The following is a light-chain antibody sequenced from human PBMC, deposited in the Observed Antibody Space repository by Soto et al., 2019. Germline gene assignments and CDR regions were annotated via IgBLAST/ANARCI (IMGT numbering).Light chain of an antibody. CDR3: SSYRIRSPPDDV. CDR1: SSDVGGYNF. CDR2: DVS. Sequence: QSVLTQPASVSGSPGQSITISCIGTSSDVGGYNFVSWYQQHPGEAPKLIIFDVSHRPSGISTRFSGSKSGNTASLTISGLQAEDEADYYCSSYRIRSPPDDVFGTGTKVTVL. V-gene: IGLV2-14*03. J-gene: IGLJ1*01.